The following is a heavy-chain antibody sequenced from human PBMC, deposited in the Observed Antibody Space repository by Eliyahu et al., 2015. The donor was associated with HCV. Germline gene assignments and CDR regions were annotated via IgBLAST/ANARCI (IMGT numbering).Heavy chain of an antibody. V-gene: IGHV1-2*02. CDR3: ARVVRLGPAGAGSADY. Sequence: QVQLVQSGAEVKKPGASVKVSCKASGYTFTGYYMHWVRQAPGHGLEWMGWINPNSGGTNYAQKFQGRVTMTRDTSISTAYMELSRLRSDDTAVYYCARVVRLGPAGAGSADYWGQGTLVTVSS. CDR1: GYTFTGYY. CDR2: INPNSGGT. D-gene: IGHD3-16*01. J-gene: IGHJ4*02.